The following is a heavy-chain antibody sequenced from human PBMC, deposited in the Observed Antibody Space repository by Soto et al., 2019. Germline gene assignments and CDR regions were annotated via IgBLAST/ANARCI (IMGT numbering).Heavy chain of an antibody. Sequence: QVQLVQSGAEEKKPGASVKVSCKASGYTFTSYAMHWLRQAPGQRLEWMGWINAGNGNTKYSQKFQGRVTITRDTSASTGYMELSRLRSEDTAVYYCARDLGYALPDYWGQGTMVPVSS. CDR1: GYTFTSYA. CDR3: ARDLGYALPDY. V-gene: IGHV1-3*05. CDR2: INAGNGNT. J-gene: IGHJ4*02. D-gene: IGHD2-15*01.